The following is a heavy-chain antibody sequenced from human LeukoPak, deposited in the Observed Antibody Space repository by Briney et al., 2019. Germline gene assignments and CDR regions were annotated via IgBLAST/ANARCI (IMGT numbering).Heavy chain of an antibody. CDR1: GGSISDNY. V-gene: IGHV4-59*12. CDR3: ARGVGLRVINWFDP. J-gene: IGHJ5*02. Sequence: NTSETLSLTCTVSGGSISDNYWSWIRQPPGKGLEWIGYIYFRGSTNYSPSLKSRVTMSVDTSKNQFSLKLSSVTAADTAVYYCARGVGLRVINWFDPWGQGTLVTVSS. CDR2: IYFRGST. D-gene: IGHD3-16*02.